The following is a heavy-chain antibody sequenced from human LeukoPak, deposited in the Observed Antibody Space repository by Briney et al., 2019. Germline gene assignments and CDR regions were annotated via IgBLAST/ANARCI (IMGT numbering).Heavy chain of an antibody. J-gene: IGHJ4*02. CDR3: ASVSGVVVPAVIPYYFDC. CDR2: ISYDGSNK. Sequence: GRSLRLSCAASGFTFSSYAMHWVRQAPGKGLEWVAFISYDGSNKYYADSVKGRFTISRDNSKNTLYLQMNSLRAEDTAVYYCASVSGVVVPAVIPYYFDCWGQGTPVTVS. CDR1: GFTFSSYA. V-gene: IGHV3-30-3*01. D-gene: IGHD2-2*02.